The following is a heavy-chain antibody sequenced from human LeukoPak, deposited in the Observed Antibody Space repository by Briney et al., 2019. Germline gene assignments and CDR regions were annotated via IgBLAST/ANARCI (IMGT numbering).Heavy chain of an antibody. CDR2: IWYDGSNK. Sequence: GGSLRLSCAASGFTFSSYGMHWVRQAPGKGLEWVAVIWYDGSNKYYADSVKGRFTISRDNSKNTLYLQMNSLRAEDTAVYYCARTNERGSGNYPFDYWGQGTLVTVSS. CDR1: GFTFSSYG. V-gene: IGHV3-33*01. J-gene: IGHJ4*02. CDR3: ARTNERGSGNYPFDY. D-gene: IGHD3-10*01.